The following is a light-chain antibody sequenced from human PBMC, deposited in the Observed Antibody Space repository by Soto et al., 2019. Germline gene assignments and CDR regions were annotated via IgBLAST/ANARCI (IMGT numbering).Light chain of an antibody. CDR2: GNT. CDR1: SSNIGAGYD. V-gene: IGLV1-40*01. CDR3: QSYDSSLGGSV. Sequence: QSVLAQPHSVSGAPGQWVTISCTGSSSNIGAGYDVHWYQHLPGTAPKLLIYGNTNRPSGVPDRFSGSQSGTSASLAIAGLQAEDEADYYCQSYDSSLGGSVFGGGTKVTVL. J-gene: IGLJ3*02.